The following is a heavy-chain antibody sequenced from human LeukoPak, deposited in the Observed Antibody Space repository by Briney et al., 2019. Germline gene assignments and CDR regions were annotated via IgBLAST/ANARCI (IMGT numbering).Heavy chain of an antibody. CDR3: ATLKLGYCSSTSCDQFDY. D-gene: IGHD2-2*01. CDR2: ISSSGSTI. J-gene: IGHJ4*02. V-gene: IGHV3-48*03. Sequence: GGSLRLSCAASGFTFGSYEMNWVRQAPGKGLEWVSYISSSGSTIYYADSVKGRFTISRDNAKNSLYLQMNSLRAEDTAVYYCATLKLGYCSSTSCDQFDYWGQGTLVTVSS. CDR1: GFTFGSYE.